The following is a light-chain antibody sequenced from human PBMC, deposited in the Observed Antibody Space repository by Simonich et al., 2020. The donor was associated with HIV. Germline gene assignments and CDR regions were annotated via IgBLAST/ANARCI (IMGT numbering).Light chain of an antibody. J-gene: IGLJ3*02. CDR3: VLYMGSAWV. V-gene: IGLV8-61*01. CDR1: SGSVSPTYY. CDR2: STT. Sequence: QPVVTQEPSFSVSPGGTVTLTCGLNSGSVSPTYYPSWYQQTPGQAPRALIYSTTTRSSGVPDRFSGSILGNKAALTITGAQADDESDYYCVLYMGSAWVFGGGTKLTVL.